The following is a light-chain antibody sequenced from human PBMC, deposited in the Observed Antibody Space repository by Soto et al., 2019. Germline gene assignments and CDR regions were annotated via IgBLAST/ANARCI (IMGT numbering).Light chain of an antibody. V-gene: IGKV3-20*01. J-gene: IGKJ5*01. CDR3: QQYSDSSPIT. CDR2: AAS. Sequence: WYQQRPGQAPRLLIYAASSRASGVPDRFSGGGSGTDFTLTISRLEPEDFAVYYCQQYSDSSPITFGQGTRLGIK.